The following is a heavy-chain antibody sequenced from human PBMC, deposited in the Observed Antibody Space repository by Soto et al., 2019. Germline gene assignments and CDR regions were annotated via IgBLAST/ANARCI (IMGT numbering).Heavy chain of an antibody. V-gene: IGHV3-23*01. Sequence: GGSLRLSCVASEFTFSNYAMSWVRQAPGKGLEWVSGISGNDDSTYYADSVKGRCIISRDNSKNTLDLQMNSLRAQDTAVYYCAKGGSSSSGRGWYYYYGMDVWGPGTTVTVSS. CDR2: ISGNDDST. CDR1: EFTFSNYA. CDR3: AKGGSSSSGRGWYYYYGMDV. D-gene: IGHD6-6*01. J-gene: IGHJ6*02.